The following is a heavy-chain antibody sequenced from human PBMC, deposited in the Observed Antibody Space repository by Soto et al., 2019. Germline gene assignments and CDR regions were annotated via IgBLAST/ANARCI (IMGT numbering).Heavy chain of an antibody. CDR2: MSFDGSKA. Sequence: QVQLVESGGGVVQPGRSLSLSCAASGFTLSSYAVHWVRQAPGKGLEWVAVMSFDGSKASHADSVKDRFTISRDNSKNTVSLQMNSLRVEDSAVYYCARGPPGVVRGAIGSGGMDVWGQGTTGTVSS. V-gene: IGHV3-30*04. CDR3: ARGPPGVVRGAIGSGGMDV. J-gene: IGHJ6*02. CDR1: GFTLSSYA. D-gene: IGHD2-2*01.